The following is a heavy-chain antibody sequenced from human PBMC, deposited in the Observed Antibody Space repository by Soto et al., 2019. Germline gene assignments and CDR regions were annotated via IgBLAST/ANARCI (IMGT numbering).Heavy chain of an antibody. CDR2: IDIGGNT. J-gene: IGHJ4*02. CDR1: GFSVTNNY. V-gene: IGHV3-66*01. Sequence: EVQVVESGGGLVQPGGSLRLSCAASGFSVTNNYMNWVRQAPGKGLEWVSIIDIGGNTYYADSVKDRFTISRDNSXXTXHLHVASLTAEDTAVYYCARGRGSTGYLGREHYFDYWGQGTLVTVSP. CDR3: ARGRGSTGYLGREHYFDY. D-gene: IGHD2-2*01.